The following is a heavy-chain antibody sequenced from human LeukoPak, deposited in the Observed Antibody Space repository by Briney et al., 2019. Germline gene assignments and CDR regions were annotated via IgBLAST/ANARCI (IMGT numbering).Heavy chain of an antibody. CDR1: GFTFSSYS. CDR3: ARAWASYGGNSRDYFDY. D-gene: IGHD4-23*01. Sequence: GGSLRLSCAASGFTFSSYSMNWVRQAPGKGLEWVSSISSSSSYIYYADSVKGRFTIPRDNAKNSLYLQMNSLRAEDTAVYYCARAWASYGGNSRDYFDYWGQGTLVTVSS. V-gene: IGHV3-21*06. CDR2: ISSSSSYI. J-gene: IGHJ4*02.